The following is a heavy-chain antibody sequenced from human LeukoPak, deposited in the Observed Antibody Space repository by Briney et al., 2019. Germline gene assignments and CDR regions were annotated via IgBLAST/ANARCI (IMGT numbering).Heavy chain of an antibody. J-gene: IGHJ5*02. CDR2: IYYTRKT. Sequence: SETLSLTCTVSGGSINSGSHYWGWLRQPPGKGLEWIGSIYYTRKTYYNPSLKSRATMSVDTSKNHFSLTLSSVTAADTAVYYCARGRGYCSGGSCYSWFDPWGQGTLVTVSS. CDR3: ARGRGYCSGGSCYSWFDP. CDR1: GGSINSGSHY. V-gene: IGHV4-39*02. D-gene: IGHD2-15*01.